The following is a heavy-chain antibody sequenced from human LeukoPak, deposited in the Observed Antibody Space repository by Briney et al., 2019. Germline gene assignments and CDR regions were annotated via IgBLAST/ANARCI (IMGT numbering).Heavy chain of an antibody. V-gene: IGHV3-7*01. CDR1: GFTFSSYW. CDR2: IKQDGSEK. Sequence: GGSLRLSCAASGFTFSSYWMSWVRQAPGKGLEWVANIKQDGSEKDYVDSVKGRFTISRDNAKNSLYLQMDSLRAEDTAVYYCARALGWLPENYWGQGTLVTVSS. CDR3: ARALGWLPENY. D-gene: IGHD5-24*01. J-gene: IGHJ4*02.